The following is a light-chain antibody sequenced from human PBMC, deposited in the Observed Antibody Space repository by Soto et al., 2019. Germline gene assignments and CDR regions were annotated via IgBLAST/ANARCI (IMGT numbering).Light chain of an antibody. CDR2: YDT. CDR3: QVWDSSSDHVV. CDR1: NIGSES. V-gene: IGLV3-21*04. J-gene: IGLJ2*01. Sequence: SYELTQPPSGSVAPGKTASITCGGNNIGSESVHWYQQKPGQAPVLVIYYDTNRPSGIPERFSGSNSGNTATLTISRVEAGDEAYYYCQVWDSSSDHVVFGGGTKLTVL.